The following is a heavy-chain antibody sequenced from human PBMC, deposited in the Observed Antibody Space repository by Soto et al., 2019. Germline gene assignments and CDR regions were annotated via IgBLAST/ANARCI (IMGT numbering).Heavy chain of an antibody. CDR2: ISGSGDST. V-gene: IGHV3-23*01. Sequence: EVQLLESGGGLVQPGGSLRLSCAASGFTFSSYAMRWVRRAPVKGLEWVSAISGSGDSTYYADSVKGRFTISRDNSKNTLYLQMSSLRAEDTAVYYCARRGSGSYYDYWGQGTLVTVSS. CDR1: GFTFSSYA. CDR3: ARRGSGSYYDY. J-gene: IGHJ4*02. D-gene: IGHD1-26*01.